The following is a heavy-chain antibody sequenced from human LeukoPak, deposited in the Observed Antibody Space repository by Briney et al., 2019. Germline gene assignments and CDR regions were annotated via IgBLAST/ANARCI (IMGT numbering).Heavy chain of an antibody. CDR1: GFTFSDYS. V-gene: IGHV3-21*01. D-gene: IGHD3-10*01. CDR2: ISRSSTYI. J-gene: IGHJ4*02. CDR3: ARDGHYGSGSYVDY. Sequence: GGSLRLSCVASGFTFSDYSMNWVRQAPGKGLEWVSSISRSSTYIYYAESVKGRFTISRDNAKNSLYLQMNSLRAEDTAVYYCARDGHYGSGSYVDYWGQGTPVTVSS.